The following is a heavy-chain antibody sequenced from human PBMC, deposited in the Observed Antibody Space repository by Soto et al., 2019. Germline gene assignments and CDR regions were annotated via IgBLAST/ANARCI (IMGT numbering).Heavy chain of an antibody. V-gene: IGHV1-69*06. CDR1: GGTFSSYA. Sequence: QVQLVQSGAEVKKPGSSVKVSCKASGGTFSSYAISWVRQAPGQGLEWMGGIIPIFGTANYAQKFQGRVTITADKSTSTDYMELSSLRSEDTAVYYCARDRNFRNYDFWRGYYSGMDVWGQGTTVTVSS. CDR2: IIPIFGTA. J-gene: IGHJ6*02. CDR3: ARDRNFRNYDFWRGYYSGMDV. D-gene: IGHD3-3*01.